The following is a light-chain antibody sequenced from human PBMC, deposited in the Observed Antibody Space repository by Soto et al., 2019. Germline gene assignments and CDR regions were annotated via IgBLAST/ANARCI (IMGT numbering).Light chain of an antibody. Sequence: PGARVTLSCRASQSVSSSYLTWYQQKPGQAPRLLIYGASTRATSIPARFSGSRSGPEFTLTINSLQSEDFAIYYCQPYNNWPLTFGGGTKVDSK. CDR1: QSVSSSY. J-gene: IGKJ4*01. V-gene: IGKV3D-15*01. CDR2: GAS. CDR3: QPYNNWPLT.